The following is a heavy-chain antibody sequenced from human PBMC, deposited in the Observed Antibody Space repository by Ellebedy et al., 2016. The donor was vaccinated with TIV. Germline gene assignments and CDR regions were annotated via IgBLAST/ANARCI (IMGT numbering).Heavy chain of an antibody. CDR3: VRDGYSSQSSPFDY. Sequence: AASVKVSCKASGYSLSGYYMHWVRQAPGQGIEWMGWITPNNGDTNYAQKFQGRVTMTRDTTISTAYMVLGRLRSDDTAVYYWVRDGYSSQSSPFDYWGQGTLVTVSS. V-gene: IGHV1-2*02. CDR2: ITPNNGDT. CDR1: GYSLSGYY. D-gene: IGHD6-19*01. J-gene: IGHJ4*02.